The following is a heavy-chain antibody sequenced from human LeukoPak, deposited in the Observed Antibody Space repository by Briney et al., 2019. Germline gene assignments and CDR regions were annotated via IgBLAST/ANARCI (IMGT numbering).Heavy chain of an antibody. V-gene: IGHV3-23*01. Sequence: PGGSLRLSCAASGFTFSSYAMGWVRQAPGKGLEWVSAISGSGGSTYYADSVKGRFTISRDNSKNTLYLQMNSLRAEDTAIYSCAKDYRGSGYFFDVWGQGTMVAVSS. CDR3: AKDYRGSGYFFDV. J-gene: IGHJ3*01. CDR2: ISGSGGST. CDR1: GFTFSSYA. D-gene: IGHD3-3*01.